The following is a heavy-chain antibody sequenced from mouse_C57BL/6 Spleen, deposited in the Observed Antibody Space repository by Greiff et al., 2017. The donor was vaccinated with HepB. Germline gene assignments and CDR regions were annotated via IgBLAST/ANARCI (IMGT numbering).Heavy chain of an antibody. CDR3: ARGEYYGSSYVEYFDV. Sequence: QVQLQQPGAELVKPGASVKLSCKASGYTFPSYWMQWVKQRPGQGLEWIGEIDPSDSYTNYNQKLKGKATLTVDTSSSTAYMQLSSLTSEDSAVYYCARGEYYGSSYVEYFDVWGTGTTVTVSS. CDR1: GYTFPSYW. D-gene: IGHD1-1*01. V-gene: IGHV1-50*01. CDR2: IDPSDSYT. J-gene: IGHJ1*03.